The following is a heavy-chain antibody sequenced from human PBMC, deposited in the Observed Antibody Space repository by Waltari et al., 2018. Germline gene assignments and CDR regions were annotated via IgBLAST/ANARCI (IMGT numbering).Heavy chain of an antibody. Sequence: HVQLVQSGADVKKSRASVKVSYKASGHKCIHWVRQAPGQGLEWLDWINPETGGTNYTQRFQARVTMTGDTSITTAHMELSRLRCGDDTAMNYCARDEGFWRGLDVDVWGQGTTVIVSS. D-gene: IGHD3-3*01. J-gene: IGHJ6*02. CDR1: GHKC. CDR2: INPETGGT. V-gene: IGHV1-2*02. CDR3: ARDEGFWRGLDVDV.